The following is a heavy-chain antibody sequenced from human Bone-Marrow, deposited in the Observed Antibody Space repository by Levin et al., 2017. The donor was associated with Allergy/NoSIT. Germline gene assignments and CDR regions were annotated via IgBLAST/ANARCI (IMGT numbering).Heavy chain of an antibody. D-gene: IGHD3-10*01. CDR2: IWYDGSNK. CDR1: GFTFSSYG. J-gene: IGHJ4*02. CDR3: ARDRHYGSGSYFDY. V-gene: IGHV3-33*01. Sequence: PGGSLRLSCAASGFTFSSYGMHWVRQAPGKGLEWVAVIWYDGSNKYYADSVKGRFTISRDNSKNTLYLQMNSLRAEDTAVYYCARDRHYGSGSYFDYWGQGTLVTVSS.